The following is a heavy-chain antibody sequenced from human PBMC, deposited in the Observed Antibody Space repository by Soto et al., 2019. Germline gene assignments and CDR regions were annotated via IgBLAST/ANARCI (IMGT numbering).Heavy chain of an antibody. J-gene: IGHJ5*02. CDR2: IDSSGEK. V-gene: IGHV2-26*01. Sequence: QVTLKESGPVLVKPTETLTLRCTVSGLSITDSEMGVSWIRQPPGQPLEWLAHIDSSGEKSNRTFLKSRLAISKDTSKSQIVLTITNMDPADTATYYCARRHLAVAVSPWFDPWGQGIPVTVSS. CDR1: GLSITDSEMG. CDR3: ARRHLAVAVSPWFDP. D-gene: IGHD6-19*01.